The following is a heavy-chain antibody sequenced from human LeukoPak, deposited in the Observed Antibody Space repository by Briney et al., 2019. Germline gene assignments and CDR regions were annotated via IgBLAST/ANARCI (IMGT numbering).Heavy chain of an antibody. D-gene: IGHD4-17*01. CDR3: ARRVATVTTLLPDNWFDP. CDR2: IYYSGST. Sequence: SETLSLTCTVSGGSISSGGYYWSWIRQHPGKGLEWIGYIYYSGSTYYNPSLKSRVTISVDTSKNQFSLKLSSVTAADTAVYYCARRVATVTTLLPDNWFDPWGQGTLVTVSS. J-gene: IGHJ5*02. V-gene: IGHV4-31*03. CDR1: GGSISSGGYY.